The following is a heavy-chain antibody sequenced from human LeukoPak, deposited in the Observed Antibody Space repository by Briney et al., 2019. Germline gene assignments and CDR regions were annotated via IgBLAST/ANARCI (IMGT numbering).Heavy chain of an antibody. CDR2: IYHSGST. J-gene: IGHJ4*02. CDR3: ARDLYGDDYFDY. V-gene: IGHV4-38-2*02. CDR1: GYSISSGYY. D-gene: IGHD4-17*01. Sequence: PSETLSLTCTVSGYSISSGYYWGWIRQPPGKGLEWIGSIYHSGSTYYNPSLKSRVTISVDTSKNKFSLKLSSVTAADTAVYYCARDLYGDDYFDYWGQGTLVTVSS.